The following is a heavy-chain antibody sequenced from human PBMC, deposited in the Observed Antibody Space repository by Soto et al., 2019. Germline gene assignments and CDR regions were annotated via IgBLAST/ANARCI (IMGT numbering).Heavy chain of an antibody. J-gene: IGHJ4*02. Sequence: ASVKVSCKASGYTLHWVRQAPGQGLEWMGIINPSGGSTSYAQKFQGRVTMTRDTSTSTVYMELSSLRSEDTAVYYCARGGPYSRWSYYFDSWAQGTQVTVCS. CDR1: GYTL. CDR3: ARGGPYSRWSYYFDS. D-gene: IGHD6-6*01. V-gene: IGHV1-46*01. CDR2: INPSGGST.